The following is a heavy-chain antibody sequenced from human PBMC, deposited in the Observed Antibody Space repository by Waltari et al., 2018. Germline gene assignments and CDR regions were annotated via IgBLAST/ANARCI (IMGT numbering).Heavy chain of an antibody. Sequence: QVQLVQSGAEVKKPGASVKVSCKASGYTFPRSDINWVPHATGQGLEWMGWMNPNSGNTGYAQKFQGRVTITRNTSISTAYMELSSLRSEDTAVYYCASTSGDYYYYYGMDVWGQGTTVTVSS. CDR2: MNPNSGNT. CDR3: ASTSGDYYYYYGMDV. V-gene: IGHV1-8*03. D-gene: IGHD4-17*01. J-gene: IGHJ6*02. CDR1: GYTFPRSD.